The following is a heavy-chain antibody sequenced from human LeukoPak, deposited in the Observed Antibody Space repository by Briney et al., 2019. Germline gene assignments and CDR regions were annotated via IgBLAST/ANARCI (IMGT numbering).Heavy chain of an antibody. D-gene: IGHD4-17*01. V-gene: IGHV1-69*06. Sequence: SSVKVSCKASEGTCSSYAISWVRQAPGQGLEWMGGIIPIFGTANYAQKFQGRVTITADKSTSTAYMELSSLRSEDTAVYYCARDLDYGDPSWGQGTLVTVSS. CDR3: ARDLDYGDPS. CDR1: EGTCSSYA. CDR2: IIPIFGTA. J-gene: IGHJ5*02.